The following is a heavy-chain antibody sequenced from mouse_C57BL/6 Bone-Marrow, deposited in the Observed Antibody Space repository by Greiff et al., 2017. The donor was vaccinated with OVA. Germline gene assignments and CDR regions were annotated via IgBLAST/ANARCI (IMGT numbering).Heavy chain of an antibody. D-gene: IGHD4-1*01. CDR2: INSDGGST. J-gene: IGHJ3*01. CDR1: EYEFPSHD. CDR3: ARHSLTGTWFAY. Sequence: DVKLQESGGGLVQPGESLKLSCESNEYEFPSHDMSWVRKTPEKRLELVAAINSDGGSTYYPDTMERRFIISRDNTKKTLYLQMSSLRSEDTALYYCARHSLTGTWFAYWGQGTLVTVSA. V-gene: IGHV5-2*01.